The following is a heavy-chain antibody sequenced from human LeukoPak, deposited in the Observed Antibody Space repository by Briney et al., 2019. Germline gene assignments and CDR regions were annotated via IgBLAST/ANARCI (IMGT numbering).Heavy chain of an antibody. CDR3: AGQVTLTRRFDP. J-gene: IGHJ5*02. D-gene: IGHD2-21*02. CDR1: GGSISSYY. V-gene: IGHV4-59*08. Sequence: SESLSLTCTVSGGSISSYYRSWVRQPPGKGLEWIAYIYYSGSTNYNPSLKGRFTISVDTSKNQFSLKLSSLTAADPAVYYWAGQVTLTRRFDPWGQGTLVTVSS. CDR2: IYYSGST.